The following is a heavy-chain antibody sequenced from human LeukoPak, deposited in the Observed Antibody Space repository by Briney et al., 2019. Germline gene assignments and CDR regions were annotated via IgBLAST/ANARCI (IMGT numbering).Heavy chain of an antibody. D-gene: IGHD3-22*01. V-gene: IGHV4-39*07. CDR3: ARGRDYYDRDWFDP. Sequence: SETLSLTCTVSGGSISSSSYYWGWIRQPPGKGLEWIGEINHSGSTNYNPSLKSRVTISVDTSKNQFSLKLSSVTAADTAVYYCARGRDYYDRDWFDPWGQGTLVTVSS. J-gene: IGHJ5*02. CDR2: INHSGST. CDR1: GGSISSSSYY.